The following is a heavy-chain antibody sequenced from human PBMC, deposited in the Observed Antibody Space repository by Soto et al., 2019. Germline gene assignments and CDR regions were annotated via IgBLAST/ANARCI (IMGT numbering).Heavy chain of an antibody. Sequence: PGGSLRLSCAASGFTFSSYSMNWVRQAPGKGLEWVSSISSSSSYIYYADSVKGRFTISRDNAKNSLYLQMNSLRAEDTAVYYCARDTIGYCTNGVCYSSNYYYYYGMDVWGQGTTVTVSS. J-gene: IGHJ6*02. CDR2: ISSSSSYI. D-gene: IGHD2-8*01. CDR3: ARDTIGYCTNGVCYSSNYYYYYGMDV. CDR1: GFTFSSYS. V-gene: IGHV3-21*01.